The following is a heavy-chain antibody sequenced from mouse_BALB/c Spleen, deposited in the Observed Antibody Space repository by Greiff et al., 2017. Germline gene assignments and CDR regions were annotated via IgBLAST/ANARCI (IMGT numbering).Heavy chain of an antibody. CDR1: GYSITSDYA. CDR2: ISYSGST. V-gene: IGHV3-2*02. J-gene: IGHJ2*01. D-gene: IGHD4-1*01. Sequence: DVKLQESGPGLVKPSQSLSLTCTVTGYSITSDYAWNWIRQFPGNKLEWMGYISYSGSTSYNPSLKSRISITRDTSKNQFFLQLNSVTTEDTATYYCARELGPYFDYWGQGTTLTVSS. CDR3: ARELGPYFDY.